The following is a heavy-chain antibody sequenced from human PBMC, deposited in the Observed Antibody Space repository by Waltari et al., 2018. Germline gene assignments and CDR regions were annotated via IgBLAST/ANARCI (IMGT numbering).Heavy chain of an antibody. CDR2: IYYRGST. Sequence: QVQLQESGPGLVKPSETLSLTCTVSGGSISSYYWSWIRQPPGKGLEWIGYIYYRGSTNYTPSLKSRVTISVDTSKNQFSLKLSPVTAADTAVYYCARQAPYIVGATIDYWGQGTLVTVSS. D-gene: IGHD1-26*01. J-gene: IGHJ4*02. CDR3: ARQAPYIVGATIDY. V-gene: IGHV4-59*08. CDR1: GGSISSYY.